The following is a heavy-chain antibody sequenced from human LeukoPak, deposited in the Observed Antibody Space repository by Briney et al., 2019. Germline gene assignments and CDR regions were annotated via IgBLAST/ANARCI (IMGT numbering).Heavy chain of an antibody. D-gene: IGHD1-26*01. CDR1: GFTFTSYT. V-gene: IGHV3-21*01. J-gene: IGHJ3*02. CDR3: ARGRGGSYLGDAFDI. CDR2: ISSSSNYI. Sequence: GGSLRLSCAASGFTFTSYTMNWVRQAPGKGLVWVSSISSSSNYIYYADSVKGRFTISRDNAKNSLYLQMNSLRAEDTAVYYCARGRGGSYLGDAFDIWGQGTMVTVSS.